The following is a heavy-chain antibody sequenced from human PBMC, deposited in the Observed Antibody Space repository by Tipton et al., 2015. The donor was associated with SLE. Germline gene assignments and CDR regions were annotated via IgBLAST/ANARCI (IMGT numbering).Heavy chain of an antibody. CDR2: IYYSGSP. D-gene: IGHD6-19*01. V-gene: IGHV4-59*01. CDR1: GGSISSYY. J-gene: IGHJ6*03. CDR3: ARCSSGWYNIFYYYMDV. Sequence: LRLSCTVSGGSISSYYWSWIRQPPGKGLEWIGYIYYSGSPNYNPSLKSRVTMSLDTSKNQFSLKLSSVTAADTAVYYCARCSSGWYNIFYYYMDVWGKGTRVTVSS.